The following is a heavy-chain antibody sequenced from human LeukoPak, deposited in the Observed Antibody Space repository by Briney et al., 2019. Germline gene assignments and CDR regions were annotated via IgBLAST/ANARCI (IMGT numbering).Heavy chain of an antibody. Sequence: GSLRLSCAASGFTFSSYGMHWVRQAPGKGLEWVAVILYDGSNKYYADSVKGRFTISRDNSKDTLYLQVNSLRAEDTAVYYCARGDGRGDDLFYWGQGILVTVSS. CDR1: GFTFSSYG. D-gene: IGHD2-21*02. CDR2: ILYDGSNK. J-gene: IGHJ4*02. CDR3: ARGDGRGDDLFY. V-gene: IGHV3-30*03.